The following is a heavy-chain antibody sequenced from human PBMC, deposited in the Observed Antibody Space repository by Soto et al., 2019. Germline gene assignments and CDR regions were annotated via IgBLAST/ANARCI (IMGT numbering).Heavy chain of an antibody. CDR2: ISASDGST. CDR3: AKGSWVVVVTADFDY. V-gene: IGHV3-23*01. J-gene: IGHJ4*02. CDR1: GFTFSSYA. D-gene: IGHD2-2*01. Sequence: EVQLLESGGGLLQPGGSLRLSCAASGFTFSSYAMTWVRQAPGKGLEWVAGISASDGSTYYADSVKGRFTISRDNSKNTLYLEMNSLRAEDTAVYYCAKGSWVVVVTADFDYWGQGTLVPVSS.